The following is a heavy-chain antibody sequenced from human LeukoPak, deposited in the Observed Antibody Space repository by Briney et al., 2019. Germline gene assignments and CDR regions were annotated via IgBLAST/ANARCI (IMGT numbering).Heavy chain of an antibody. V-gene: IGHV1-24*01. Sequence: GASVKVSCKVSGYTLTELSMHWVRQAPGKGLEWMGGFDPEDGETIYAQKFQGRVTMTEDTSTDTAYMELSSLRSEDTAVYYCATDPSYCSSTSCSDYWGQGALVTVSS. J-gene: IGHJ4*02. CDR2: FDPEDGET. D-gene: IGHD2-2*01. CDR1: GYTLTELS. CDR3: ATDPSYCSSTSCSDY.